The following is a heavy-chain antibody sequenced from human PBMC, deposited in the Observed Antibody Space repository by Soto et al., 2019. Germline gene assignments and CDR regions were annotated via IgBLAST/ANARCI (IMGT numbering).Heavy chain of an antibody. CDR3: ARGVAVPGAHIDY. CDR2: VYYTGST. J-gene: IGHJ4*02. D-gene: IGHD6-19*01. CDR1: GGSISGSY. V-gene: IGHV4-59*01. Sequence: LSLTCSVSGGSISGSYWSWIRQSPGKGLEWLGYVYYTGSTNYSPSLRSRVSISVDTSKNEFSLRLSSVTAADTAVYFCARGVAVPGAHIDYWGQGTQVTVSS.